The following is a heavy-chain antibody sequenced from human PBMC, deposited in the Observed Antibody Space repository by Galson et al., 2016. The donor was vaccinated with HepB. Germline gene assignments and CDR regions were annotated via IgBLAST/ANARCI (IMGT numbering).Heavy chain of an antibody. V-gene: IGHV3-33*06. D-gene: IGHD4-17*01. CDR3: AKVTTVSTSLSNYAMDV. Sequence: SLRLSCAASGFTFSNFAMHWVRQAPGKGLEWVAVIWYDGTSKYYVDSVKGRFTISRDNSNNTLYVQMSSLRGEDTAIYYCAKVTTVSTSLSNYAMDVWGQATTVTVSS. CDR2: IWYDGTSK. J-gene: IGHJ6*02. CDR1: GFTFSNFA.